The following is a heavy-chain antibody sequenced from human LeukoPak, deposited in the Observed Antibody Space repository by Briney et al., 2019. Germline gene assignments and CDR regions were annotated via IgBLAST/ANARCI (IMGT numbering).Heavy chain of an antibody. CDR3: ARVGSAAATRIFDY. J-gene: IGHJ4*02. D-gene: IGHD2-2*01. CDR1: GGSFSGYH. V-gene: IGHV4-34*01. Sequence: SETLSLTCAVYGGSFSGYHWSWIRQPPGKGLEWIGEINHSGSTNYNPSLKSRVTISVDTSKNQFSLKLSSVTAADTAVYYCARVGSAAATRIFDYWGQGTLVTVSS. CDR2: INHSGST.